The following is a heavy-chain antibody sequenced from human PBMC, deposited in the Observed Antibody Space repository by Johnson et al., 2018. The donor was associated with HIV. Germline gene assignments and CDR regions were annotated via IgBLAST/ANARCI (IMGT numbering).Heavy chain of an antibody. J-gene: IGHJ3*02. Sequence: QVQLVESGGGLVKPGGSLRLSCAASGFSFSDYFMSWIRQAPGKGLECISYISSSGTTIYYTDSVKGRFTISRDNAKNTLDLQMNSLRAEDTAVYYWAKDPGRQWLVMCAFDIWGQGTMVTVSS. D-gene: IGHD6-19*01. CDR1: GFSFSDYF. CDR3: AKDPGRQWLVMCAFDI. V-gene: IGHV3-11*01. CDR2: ISSSGTTI.